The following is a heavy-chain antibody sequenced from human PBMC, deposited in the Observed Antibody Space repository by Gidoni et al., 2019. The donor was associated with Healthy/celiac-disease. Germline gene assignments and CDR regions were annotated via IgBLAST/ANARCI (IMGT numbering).Heavy chain of an antibody. V-gene: IGHV4-39*01. CDR2: IYYCGST. CDR1: GGSISSSSYY. CDR3: ARGYYYDSSGYYYFDY. J-gene: IGHJ4*02. D-gene: IGHD3-22*01. Sequence: QLQLQESGPGLVKPSETLSLTCTVSGGSISSSSYYWGWIRQPPGKGLEWIGSIYYCGSTYYNPSLKSRVTISVDTSKNQFSLKLSSVTAADTAVYYCARGYYYDSSGYYYFDYWGQGTLVTVSS.